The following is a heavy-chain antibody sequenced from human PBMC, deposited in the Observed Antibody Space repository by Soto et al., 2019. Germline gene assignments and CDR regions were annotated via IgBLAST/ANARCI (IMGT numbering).Heavy chain of an antibody. CDR2: ISYLGGDQ. V-gene: IGHV3-30*18. CDR1: GFTFNNYG. D-gene: IGHD3-3*01. CDR3: AKDLGLPSFGVVIPIMYQFDH. Sequence: GGSLRLSCAASGFTFNNYGMHWVRQAPGKGLEWVALISYLGGDQYYADSVKGRFTISRDNSKNTLYLQMGSMREEDTAVYYCAKDLGLPSFGVVIPIMYQFDHWGQGTQVTVSS. J-gene: IGHJ4*02.